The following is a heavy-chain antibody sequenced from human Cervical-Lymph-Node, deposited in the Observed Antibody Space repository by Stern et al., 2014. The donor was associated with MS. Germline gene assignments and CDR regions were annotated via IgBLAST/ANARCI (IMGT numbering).Heavy chain of an antibody. V-gene: IGHV6-1*01. CDR2: TYHSTRWYY. CDR1: GDSVSSNSAT. J-gene: IGHJ3*02. Sequence: QLQESGPGLVKPSQTLSLTCAISGDSVSSNSATWSWIRQSPSRGLEWLGRTYHSTRWYYDYAISLQSRVTISPDASKNQFSLQLNSFSPEDTAVYYCARDVLSSPDSFDIWGQGTMVTVSS. D-gene: IGHD6-6*01. CDR3: ARDVLSSPDSFDI.